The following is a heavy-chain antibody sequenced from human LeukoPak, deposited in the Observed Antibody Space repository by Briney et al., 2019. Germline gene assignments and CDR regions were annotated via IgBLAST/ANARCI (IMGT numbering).Heavy chain of an antibody. CDR3: AKGPTYSSGWNLDY. D-gene: IGHD6-19*01. CDR2: ISGDGGST. CDR1: GFTFDDYA. Sequence: RGSLRLSCAASGFTFDDYAMHWVRQAPGKGLEWVSLISGDGGSTYYADSVKGRFTISRDNSKNSLYLQMNSLRTEDTALYYCAKGPTYSSGWNLDYWGQGTLVTVSS. V-gene: IGHV3-43*02. J-gene: IGHJ4*02.